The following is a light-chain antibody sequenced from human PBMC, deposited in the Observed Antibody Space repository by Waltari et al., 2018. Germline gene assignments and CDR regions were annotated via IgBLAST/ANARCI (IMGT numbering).Light chain of an antibody. V-gene: IGLV1-40*01. Sequence: QSVLTQPPPVSGSPGQRVTISCPGSSSNIGAGYDVHWYQQLPGTAPILLIYGNSNRPSRVPDRCSGSMSGTSASLAITGLQADDEADYYCQSYDSSLSGYVLFGGGTKLTVL. J-gene: IGLJ2*01. CDR3: QSYDSSLSGYVL. CDR1: SSNIGAGYD. CDR2: GNS.